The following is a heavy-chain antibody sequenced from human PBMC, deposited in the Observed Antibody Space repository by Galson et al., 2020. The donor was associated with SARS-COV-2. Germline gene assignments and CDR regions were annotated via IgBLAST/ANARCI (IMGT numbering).Heavy chain of an antibody. V-gene: IGHV3-66*02. CDR1: GFTVNSFY. CDR2: IYSGDSGTT. J-gene: IGHJ4*02. D-gene: IGHD3-10*01. Sequence: GESLKISCAASGFTVNSFYMNWVRQAPGKRLEWVAVIYSGDSGTTYHAASVKGRFTISRDISRNTLYLNMNSLRGEDTATYYCARVLPGCHYRAEFLFDYWGQGAPGVVSS. CDR3: ARVLPGCHYRAEFLFDY.